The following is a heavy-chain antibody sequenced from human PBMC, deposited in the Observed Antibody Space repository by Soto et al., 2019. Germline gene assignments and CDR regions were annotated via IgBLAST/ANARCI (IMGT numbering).Heavy chain of an antibody. CDR3: ARDCGSSWYYCYGMDV. D-gene: IGHD6-13*01. J-gene: IGHJ6*02. V-gene: IGHV1-18*01. Sequence: QVQLVQSGAEVKKPGASVKVSCKASGYTFTSYGISWVRQAPGQGLEWMGWISAYNGNTNYAQKLQGRVTMTTDTSTSTAYMKLRSLRSDDTAVYYCARDCGSSWYYCYGMDVWGQGTTVTVSS. CDR2: ISAYNGNT. CDR1: GYTFTSYG.